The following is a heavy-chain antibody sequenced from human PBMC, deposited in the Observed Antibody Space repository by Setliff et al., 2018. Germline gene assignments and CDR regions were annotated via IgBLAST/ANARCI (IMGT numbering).Heavy chain of an antibody. J-gene: IGHJ6*02. V-gene: IGHV4-30-4*01. CDR1: GGSISSDDYY. CDR3: ASTDYDILTGYYPYGMDV. CDR2: IYHSGST. Sequence: SETLSLTCTVSGGSISSDDYYWSWIRQPPGKGLEWIGYIYHSGSTYYNPSLKSRLTMSVDTSKNQFSLKLSSVTAADTAVYYCASTDYDILTGYYPYGMDVWGQGTTVTVSS. D-gene: IGHD3-9*01.